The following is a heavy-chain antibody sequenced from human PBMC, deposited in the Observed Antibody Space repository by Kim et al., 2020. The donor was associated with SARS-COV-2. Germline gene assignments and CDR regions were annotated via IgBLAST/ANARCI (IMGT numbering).Heavy chain of an antibody. CDR3: SRGRGGTTVVTRGLGYYY. V-gene: IGHV4-34*01. Sequence: SETLSLTCAVYGGSFSGYYWSWIRQPPGKGLEWIGEINHSGSTNYKPSLKSRVTISVDTSKNQFPLKLSSVTAADTAVYYCSRGRGGTTVVTRGLGYYY. J-gene: IGHJ6*01. CDR1: GGSFSGYY. D-gene: IGHD2-15*01. CDR2: INHSGST.